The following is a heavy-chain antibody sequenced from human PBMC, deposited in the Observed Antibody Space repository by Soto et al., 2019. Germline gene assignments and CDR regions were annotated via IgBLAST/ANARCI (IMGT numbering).Heavy chain of an antibody. Sequence: EVQLVESGGGLVQPGGSLRLSCAASGFTFSDHSMDWVRQAPGKGLEWVGRTRNKANSYNTEYAASVKGRFTISRDDSKNSLYLQMNSLKTEDTAVYYCASSLGYSCSGSCLHYYFDYWGQGTLVTVSS. CDR1: GFTFSDHS. J-gene: IGHJ4*02. CDR3: ASSLGYSCSGSCLHYYFDY. CDR2: TRNKANSYNT. D-gene: IGHD2-15*01. V-gene: IGHV3-72*01.